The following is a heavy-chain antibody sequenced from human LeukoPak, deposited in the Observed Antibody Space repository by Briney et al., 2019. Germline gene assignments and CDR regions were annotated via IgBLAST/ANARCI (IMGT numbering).Heavy chain of an antibody. Sequence: ASVKVSCKASGGTFSSYAISWVRQAPGQGLEWMGRIIPIFGIANYAQKFQGRVTITADKSTSTAYMELSSLRSEDTAVYYCARIPDTGYYYGMDVWGQGTTVTVSS. D-gene: IGHD5-18*01. CDR1: GGTFSSYA. CDR2: IIPIFGIA. J-gene: IGHJ6*02. CDR3: ARIPDTGYYYGMDV. V-gene: IGHV1-69*04.